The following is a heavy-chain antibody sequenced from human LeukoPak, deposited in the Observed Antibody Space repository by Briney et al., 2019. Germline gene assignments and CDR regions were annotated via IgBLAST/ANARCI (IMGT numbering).Heavy chain of an antibody. D-gene: IGHD2-2*01. V-gene: IGHV4-59*01. CDR1: GGSISSYY. CDR2: IYYSGST. Sequence: PSETLSLTCTVSGGSISSYYWSWIRQPPGKGLEWIGYIYYSGSTNYNPSLKSRVIISVDTSKNQFSLKLSSVTAADTAVYYCARGGYCSSTSCSWFDPWGQGTLVTVSS. J-gene: IGHJ5*02. CDR3: ARGGYCSSTSCSWFDP.